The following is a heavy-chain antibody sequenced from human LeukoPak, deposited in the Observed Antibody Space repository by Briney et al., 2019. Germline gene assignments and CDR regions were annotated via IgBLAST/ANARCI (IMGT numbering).Heavy chain of an antibody. Sequence: WASVKVSCKASGYTFTNYFMHWVRQAPGQGLEWMGIINPSGGSTSYAQKFQGRVTMTRDTSTSTVYMELSSLRSEDTAVYYCARGSSGWYYYYYMDVWGKGTTVTISS. CDR1: GYTFTNYF. D-gene: IGHD6-19*01. CDR2: INPSGGST. V-gene: IGHV1-46*01. CDR3: ARGSSGWYYYYYMDV. J-gene: IGHJ6*03.